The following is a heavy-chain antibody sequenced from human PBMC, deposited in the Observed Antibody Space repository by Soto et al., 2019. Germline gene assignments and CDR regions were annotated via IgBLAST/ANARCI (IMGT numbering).Heavy chain of an antibody. CDR1: GCTITTGGHF. V-gene: IGHV4-31*03. CDR3: ARVVSGSYLDY. D-gene: IGHD1-26*01. CDR2: IYYSGTT. J-gene: IGHJ4*02. Sequence: QVQLQESGPGLVKASQTLSLTCTVSGCTITTGGHFWSWIRQYPGKGLEWIGYIYYSGTTHYNPSLKSRVTISIDTSKNQFSLNLSSVTAADTALYYCARVVSGSYLDYWGQGTPVTVSS.